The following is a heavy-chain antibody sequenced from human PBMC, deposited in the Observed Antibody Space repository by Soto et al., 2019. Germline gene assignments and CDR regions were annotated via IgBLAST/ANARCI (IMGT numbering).Heavy chain of an antibody. D-gene: IGHD6-19*01. CDR3: AKDSGWTVNWFDP. Sequence: PGGSLRLSCAASGFTFSSYGMHWVRQAPGKGLEWVAVISYDGSNKYYADSVKGRFTISRDNSKNTLYLQMNSLRAEDTAVYYCAKDSGWTVNWFDPWGQGTLVTVSS. V-gene: IGHV3-30*18. CDR1: GFTFSSYG. CDR2: ISYDGSNK. J-gene: IGHJ5*02.